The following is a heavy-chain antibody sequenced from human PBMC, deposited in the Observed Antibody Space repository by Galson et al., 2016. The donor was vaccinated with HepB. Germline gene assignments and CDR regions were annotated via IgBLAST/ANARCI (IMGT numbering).Heavy chain of an antibody. CDR2: ISNDGSNK. D-gene: IGHD3-10*01. J-gene: IGHJ4*02. V-gene: IGHV3-30*18. CDR1: GFTFSSYG. CDR3: AKDALITLVRGVIMSYFDY. Sequence: SLRLSCAASGFTFSSYGMHWVRQASGKGLEWVAVISNDGSNKDYADPVKGRFTISGDNSKNTLYLQMNSLRPEDTAVYYCAKDALITLVRGVIMSYFDYWGQGALVTVSS.